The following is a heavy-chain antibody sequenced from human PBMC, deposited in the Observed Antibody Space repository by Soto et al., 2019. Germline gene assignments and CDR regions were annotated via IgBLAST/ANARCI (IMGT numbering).Heavy chain of an antibody. CDR1: GLNVSSNS. CDR3: ARAGAYSSANMDV. D-gene: IGHD6-25*01. J-gene: IGHJ6*03. Sequence: EVQLVASGGGLVQPGGSLRVSCAASGLNVSSNSMNWVRQAPGRGLEWVSITYSGGSSYYADSVKGRFTISRDNSKNTLFLQMNSLRAEDTAVYYCARAGAYSSANMDVWGKGTTVTVSS. V-gene: IGHV3-66*01. CDR2: TYSGGSS.